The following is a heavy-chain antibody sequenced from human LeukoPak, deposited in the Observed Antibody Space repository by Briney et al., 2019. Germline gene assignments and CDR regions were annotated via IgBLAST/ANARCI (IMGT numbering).Heavy chain of an antibody. V-gene: IGHV4-4*09. J-gene: IGHJ6*03. CDR3: ARHGYCSSTSCQNYYYYVDV. Sequence: SETLSLTCTVSGGSISSYCWSWIRQPPGKGLEWIGYIYTSGSTNYNPSLKSRVTISVDTSKNQFSLKLSSVTAADTAVYYCARHGYCSSTSCQNYYYYVDVWGKGTTVTVSS. CDR2: IYTSGST. D-gene: IGHD2-2*03. CDR1: GGSISSYC.